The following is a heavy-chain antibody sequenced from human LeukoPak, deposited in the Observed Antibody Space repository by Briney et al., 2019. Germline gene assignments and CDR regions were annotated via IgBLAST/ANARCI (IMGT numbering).Heavy chain of an antibody. Sequence: ASVKVSCKASGYTFTSYAMNWVRQAPGQGLEWMEWINTNTGNPTYAQGFTGRFVFSLDTSVSTAYLQISSLKAEDTAVYYCARDSLAVAGTPIDYWGQGTLVTVSS. J-gene: IGHJ4*02. CDR3: ARDSLAVAGTPIDY. D-gene: IGHD6-19*01. CDR2: INTNTGNP. V-gene: IGHV7-4-1*02. CDR1: GYTFTSYA.